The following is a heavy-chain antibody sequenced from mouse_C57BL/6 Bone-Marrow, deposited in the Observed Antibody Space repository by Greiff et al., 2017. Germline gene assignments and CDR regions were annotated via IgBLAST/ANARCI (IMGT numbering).Heavy chain of an antibody. CDR1: GFTFSDYY. CDR2: INYDGSST. J-gene: IGHJ1*03. D-gene: IGHD1-1*01. V-gene: IGHV5-16*01. CDR3: AREQDYYGSIDWYVDV. Sequence: EVKLMESEGGLVQPGSSMKLSCTASGFTFSDYYMAWVRQVPEKGLEWVANINYDGSSTYYLDSLKSRFIISRDNAKNILYLQMSRLKSEDTATYYCAREQDYYGSIDWYVDVWGTGTAVTV.